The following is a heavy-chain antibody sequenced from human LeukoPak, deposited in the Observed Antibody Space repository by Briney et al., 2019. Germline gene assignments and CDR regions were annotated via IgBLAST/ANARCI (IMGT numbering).Heavy chain of an antibody. J-gene: IGHJ5*02. V-gene: IGHV4-4*07. D-gene: IGHD3-10*01. CDR3: ARDSGTTGEVKFDP. CDR2: IYTSGTI. CDR1: GGSFSGYY. Sequence: PSETLSLTCAVYGGSFSGYYWSWIRQPAGTALEWIGRIYTSGTITYNPSLKSRVTMSVDTSKNQFSLKLSSVTAADTAVYYCARDSGTTGEVKFDPWGQGTLVTVSS.